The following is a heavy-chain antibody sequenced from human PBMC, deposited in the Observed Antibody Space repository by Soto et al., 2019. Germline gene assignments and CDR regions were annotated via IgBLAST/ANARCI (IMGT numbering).Heavy chain of an antibody. CDR1: GGSISSSDYW. CDR3: ARQIGRGSWSLDH. J-gene: IGHJ4*02. CDR2: IYYTGST. V-gene: IGHV4-39*01. Sequence: QLQLQESGPGLVKPAETLSLTCTVSGGSISSSDYWWGWIRQPPGKGLEWIGSIYYTGSTYYNPYLKSRVIISVDTSKNQFSLRLSSVTAADTAVYYCARQIGRGSWSLDHWGQGTLVTVSS. D-gene: IGHD6-13*01.